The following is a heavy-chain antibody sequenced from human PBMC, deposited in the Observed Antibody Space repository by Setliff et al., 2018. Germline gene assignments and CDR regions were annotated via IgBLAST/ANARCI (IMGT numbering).Heavy chain of an antibody. CDR1: GFTFGDFA. D-gene: IGHD3-22*01. CDR2: IGGRGIST. J-gene: IGHJ4*02. CDR3: AKTYYYDSSGYSDY. Sequence: LRLSCAASGFTFGDFAMTWVRQAPGKGLEWVSGIGGRGISTYYADSVKGRFTISRDNSKNTLYLQMNSLRAEDTAVYYCAKTYYYDSSGYSDYWGQGTLVTVSS. V-gene: IGHV3-23*01.